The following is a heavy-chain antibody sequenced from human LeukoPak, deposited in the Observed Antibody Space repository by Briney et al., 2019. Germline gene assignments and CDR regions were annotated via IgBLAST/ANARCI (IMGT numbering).Heavy chain of an antibody. CDR1: GFTFSDYY. CDR3: ARVEPSRWSTGYYYDSSGYDYFDY. Sequence: PGGSLRLSCAASGFTFSDYYMSWIRQAPGKGLEWVSYISSSGSTIYYADSVKGRFTIPRDNAKNSLYLQMNSLRAEDTAVYYCARVEPSRWSTGYYYDSSGYDYFDYWGQGTLVTVSS. CDR2: ISSSGSTI. J-gene: IGHJ4*02. D-gene: IGHD3-22*01. V-gene: IGHV3-11*04.